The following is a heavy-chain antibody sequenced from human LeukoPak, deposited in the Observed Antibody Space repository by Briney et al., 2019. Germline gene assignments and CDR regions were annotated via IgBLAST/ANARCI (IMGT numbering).Heavy chain of an antibody. CDR2: IYYSGST. CDR3: ARHMDYDSSGSSNYYYGMDV. D-gene: IGHD3-22*01. V-gene: IGHV4-39*01. Sequence: SETLSLTCTLPGGSISSSSYYWGWIRQPPGKGLEWIGSIYYSGSTYYNPSLKSRVTISVDTSKNQFSLKLSSVTAAETVVYYCARHMDYDSSGSSNYYYGMDVWGQGTTVTVSS. CDR1: GGSISSSSYY. J-gene: IGHJ6*02.